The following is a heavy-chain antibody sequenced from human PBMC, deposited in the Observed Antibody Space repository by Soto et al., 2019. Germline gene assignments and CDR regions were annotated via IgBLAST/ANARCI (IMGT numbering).Heavy chain of an antibody. CDR3: ARRLDNTLDY. CDR2: IYPHDSDI. CDR1: GYNFATYW. V-gene: IGHV5-51*01. D-gene: IGHD1-20*01. Sequence: RESLKISCKGSGYNFATYWICWVRQKPGKGLEWMGIIYPHDSDIRYGPSFQGQVTISADKSISTAYLQWSSLEASDTAMYYCARRLDNTLDYWGQGTLVTVYS. J-gene: IGHJ4*02.